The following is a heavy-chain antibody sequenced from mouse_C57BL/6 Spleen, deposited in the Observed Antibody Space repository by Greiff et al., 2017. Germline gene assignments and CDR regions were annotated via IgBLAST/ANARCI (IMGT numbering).Heavy chain of an antibody. V-gene: IGHV1-81*01. Sequence: QVQLQQSGAELARPGASVKLSCKASGYTFTSYGISWVKQRTGQGLEWIGEIYPRSGNTYYNEKFKGKATLTADRSPSTAYMGLRTLTSEDSAVDFCAKRGCGCSYHFEGWGKGTTLTVAS. CDR2: IYPRSGNT. D-gene: IGHD1-1*01. CDR1: GYTFTSYG. J-gene: IGHJ2*01. CDR3: AKRGCGCSYHFEG.